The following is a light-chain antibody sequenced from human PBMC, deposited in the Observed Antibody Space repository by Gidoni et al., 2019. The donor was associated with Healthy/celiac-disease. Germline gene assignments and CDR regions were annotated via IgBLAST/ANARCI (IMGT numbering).Light chain of an antibody. CDR2: GNS. V-gene: IGLV1-40*01. Sequence: QSVLTQPPSVSGAPGPRVTISCTGSSSNIGAGYDVHWYQQLPGSAPKLLIYGNSNRPSGVPDRFSGSKSGTSASLAITGLQAEDEADYYCQSYDSSLSCWVFGGGTKLTVL. CDR3: QSYDSSLSCWV. CDR1: SSNIGAGYD. J-gene: IGLJ3*02.